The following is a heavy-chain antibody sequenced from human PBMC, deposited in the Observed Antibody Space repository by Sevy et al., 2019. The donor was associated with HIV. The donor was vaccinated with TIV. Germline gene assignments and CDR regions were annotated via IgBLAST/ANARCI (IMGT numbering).Heavy chain of an antibody. D-gene: IGHD3-22*01. CDR2: IFYSGST. CDR1: GGSISSSSYC. CDR3: ARHAHITMIVT. Sequence: SETLSLTCTVSGGSISSSSYCWGWIRQPPGKGLEWIGSIFYSGSTYYNPSLKSRVTISVDTSKNQFSLKLNSVTAADTAVYYCARHAHITMIVTWGQGTLVTVSS. V-gene: IGHV4-39*01. J-gene: IGHJ5*02.